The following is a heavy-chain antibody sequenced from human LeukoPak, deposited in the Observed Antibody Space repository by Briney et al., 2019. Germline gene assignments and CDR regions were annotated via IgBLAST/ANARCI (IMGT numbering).Heavy chain of an antibody. J-gene: IGHJ4*02. CDR2: TNHSGST. Sequence: PSETLSLTCAVYGGSFSGYYWSWIRQPPGKGLEWIGETNHSGSTNYNPSLKSRVTISVDTSKNQFSLKLSSVTAADTAVYYCARGRIAPGLYYFDYWGQGTLVTVSS. V-gene: IGHV4-34*01. CDR3: ARGRIAPGLYYFDY. D-gene: IGHD3-16*01. CDR1: GGSFSGYY.